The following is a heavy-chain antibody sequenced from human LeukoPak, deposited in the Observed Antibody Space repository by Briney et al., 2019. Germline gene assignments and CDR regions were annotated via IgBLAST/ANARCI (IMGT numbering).Heavy chain of an antibody. CDR2: ISYDGSNT. CDR1: GFTFSSFI. Sequence: PGRSLRLSCAASGFTFSSFIMHWVRQAPGKGLEWVALISYDGSNTYYADSVKGRFTISRDNSKNTLYLQMNSLRAEDTAVYYCAIGGKWELLRGRFDYWGQGTLVTVSS. V-gene: IGHV3-30*04. D-gene: IGHD1-26*01. CDR3: AIGGKWELLRGRFDY. J-gene: IGHJ4*02.